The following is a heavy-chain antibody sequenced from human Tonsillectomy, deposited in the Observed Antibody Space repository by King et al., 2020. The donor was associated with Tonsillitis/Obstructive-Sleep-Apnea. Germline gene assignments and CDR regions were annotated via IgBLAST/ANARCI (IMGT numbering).Heavy chain of an antibody. V-gene: IGHV1-18*01. Sequence: QLVQSGAEVKKPGASVKVSCKASGYTFTTYGISWVRQAPGQGLEWMGRIITYHGNTNYAQKLQGRVTMSTDTSTSTAYMELRSLRSADTAVYYCARGTYFDHWGQGTLVTVSP. J-gene: IGHJ4*02. CDR1: GYTFTTYG. CDR2: IITYHGNT. CDR3: ARGTYFDH. D-gene: IGHD2-8*01.